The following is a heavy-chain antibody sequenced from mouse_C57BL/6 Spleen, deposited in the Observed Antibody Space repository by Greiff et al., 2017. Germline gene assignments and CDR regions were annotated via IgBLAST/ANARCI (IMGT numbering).Heavy chain of an antibody. CDR1: GFNIKDDY. CDR3: TTVYDYDGAY. J-gene: IGHJ3*01. CDR2: IAPENGDT. Sequence: VQLQQSGAELVRPGASVKLSCTASGFNIKDDYMHWVKQRPEQGLEWIGWIAPENGDTEYASKFQGKATITAATSSNPSYLQLSSLTSEDTAVYYFTTVYDYDGAYWGQGTLVTVSA. V-gene: IGHV14-4*01. D-gene: IGHD2-4*01.